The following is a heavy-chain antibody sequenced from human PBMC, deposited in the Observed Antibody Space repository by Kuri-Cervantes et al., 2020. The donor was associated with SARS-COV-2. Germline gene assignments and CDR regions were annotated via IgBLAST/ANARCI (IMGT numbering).Heavy chain of an antibody. CDR2: ISGRGDSR. CDR3: VRDGDHWNFDY. J-gene: IGHJ4*02. CDR1: GFTFSFQA. Sequence: ETLSLTCEASGFTFSFQAMNWVRQAPGKGLEWVSGISGRGDSRHYADSVKGRFTISRDNSKNTLFLQMNSLRAEDTAVYYCVRDGDHWNFDYWGQGTLVTVSS. D-gene: IGHD1-1*01. V-gene: IGHV3-23*01.